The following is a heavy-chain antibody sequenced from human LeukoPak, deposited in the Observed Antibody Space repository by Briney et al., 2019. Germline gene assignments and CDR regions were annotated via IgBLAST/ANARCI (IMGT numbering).Heavy chain of an antibody. J-gene: IGHJ2*01. CDR2: INPKSGGT. CDR3: ATFGGWYFDL. V-gene: IGHV1-2*02. D-gene: IGHD3-10*01. Sequence: GASVKVSCKASGYTFTGYYLHWVRQAPGQGLEWMGWINPKSGGTNYAQKFQGRVTMTRDTSIITAYMELSRLRSDDTAVYYCATFGGWYFDLWGRGTLVTVSS. CDR1: GYTFTGYY.